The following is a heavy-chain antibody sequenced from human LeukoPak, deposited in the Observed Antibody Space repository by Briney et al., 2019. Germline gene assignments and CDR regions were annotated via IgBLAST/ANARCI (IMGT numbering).Heavy chain of an antibody. V-gene: IGHV4-34*01. CDR1: GGSFSGYY. CDR3: ARGHPLYCHDY. J-gene: IGHJ4*02. D-gene: IGHD2-15*01. Sequence: PSETLSLTCAVYGGSFSGYYWSWIRQPPGKGLEWIGEINHSGSTNYNPSLKSRVTISVDTSKNQFSLKLSSVTAADTAVYYCARGHPLYCHDYWGQGALVTVSS. CDR2: INHSGST.